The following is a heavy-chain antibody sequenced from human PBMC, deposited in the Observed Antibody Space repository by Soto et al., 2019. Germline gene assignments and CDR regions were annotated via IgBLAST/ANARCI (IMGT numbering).Heavy chain of an antibody. D-gene: IGHD3-16*01. CDR1: GFTFNNYG. CDR3: ARDNTFGGTLRSAFGS. V-gene: IGHV3-33*01. J-gene: IGHJ4*02. Sequence: QVQVVESGGGVVQPGTSLRLSCAASGFTFNNYGTHGVRQAPGKGLELVAVIWYDASHKYYEASVKGRFTISRDKSKNTLDLQMSSLRGEDTAVYYCARDNTFGGTLRSAFGSWGQGTLVTVS. CDR2: IWYDASHK.